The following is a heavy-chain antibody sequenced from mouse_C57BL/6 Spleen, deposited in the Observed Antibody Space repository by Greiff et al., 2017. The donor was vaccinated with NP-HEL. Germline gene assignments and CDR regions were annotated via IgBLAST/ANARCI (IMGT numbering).Heavy chain of an antibody. CDR2: IHPNSGST. V-gene: IGHV1-64*01. J-gene: IGHJ4*01. CDR3: ALYDWYAMDY. D-gene: IGHD2-4*01. Sequence: QVHVKQSGAELVKPGASVKLSCKASGYTFTSYWMHWVKQRPGQGLEWIGMIHPNSGSTNYNEKFKSKATLTVDKSSSTAYMQLSSLTSEDSAVYYCALYDWYAMDYWGQGTSVTVSS. CDR1: GYTFTSYW.